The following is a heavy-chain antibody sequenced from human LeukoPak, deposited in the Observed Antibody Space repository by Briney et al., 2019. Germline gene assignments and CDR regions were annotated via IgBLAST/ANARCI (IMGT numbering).Heavy chain of an antibody. CDR3: ARGDILTDYSFDP. D-gene: IGHD3-9*01. V-gene: IGHV3-13*04. CDR1: GFTFSNYD. Sequence: AGGSLRLSCAASGFTFSNYDMHWVRQATGKGLEWVSGIGTTGDTYYPAPVKGRFTISRENAKNSLYLQMDSLRAGDTAVYYCARGDILTDYSFDPWGQGTLVIVSS. J-gene: IGHJ5*02. CDR2: IGTTGDT.